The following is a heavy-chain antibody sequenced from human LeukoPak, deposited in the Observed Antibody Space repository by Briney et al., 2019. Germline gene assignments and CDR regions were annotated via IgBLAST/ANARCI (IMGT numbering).Heavy chain of an antibody. CDR1: GFTFSSYS. Sequence: PGGSLRLSCAASGFTFSSYSMNWVRQAPGKGLEWVSSISSSSSYIYYADSVKGRFTISRDNAKNSLYLQMNSLRAEDTAVYYCAREKALEMATIPAFDIWGQGTMVTVSS. J-gene: IGHJ3*02. CDR2: ISSSSSYI. CDR3: AREKALEMATIPAFDI. V-gene: IGHV3-21*01. D-gene: IGHD5-24*01.